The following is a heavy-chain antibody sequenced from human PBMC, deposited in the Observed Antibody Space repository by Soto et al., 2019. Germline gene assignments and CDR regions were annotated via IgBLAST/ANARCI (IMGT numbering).Heavy chain of an antibody. CDR1: GYTFTNYD. D-gene: IGHD3-3*01. CDR3: ARAPSLTIFGVVIIAYYGMDV. V-gene: IGHV1-8*01. Sequence: QVQLVQSGAEVEKPGASVKVSCKASGYTFTNYDINWVRQATGQGLEWMGWMNPNSGNTGYAQKFQGRVTMTRNTSISTAYMELSSLRSEDTAVYYCARAPSLTIFGVVIIAYYGMDVWGQGTTVTVSS. CDR2: MNPNSGNT. J-gene: IGHJ6*02.